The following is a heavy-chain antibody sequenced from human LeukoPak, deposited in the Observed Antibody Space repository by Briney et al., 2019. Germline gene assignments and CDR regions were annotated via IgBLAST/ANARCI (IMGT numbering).Heavy chain of an antibody. D-gene: IGHD3-22*01. J-gene: IGHJ3*01. Sequence: GRSLRLSCAASGFIFGDYGMYWVRQAPGKGLEWVSGINWNSVRIGYADSVKGRFTISRDNAKNSLYMQMNSVRAEDTALYYCARASYYYDTSGLGAFDVWGQGTTVVVSS. CDR1: GFIFGDYG. V-gene: IGHV3-9*01. CDR3: ARASYYYDTSGLGAFDV. CDR2: INWNSVRI.